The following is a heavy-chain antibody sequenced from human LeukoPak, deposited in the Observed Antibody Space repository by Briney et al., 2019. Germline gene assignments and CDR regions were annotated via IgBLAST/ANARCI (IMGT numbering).Heavy chain of an antibody. Sequence: GGSLRLSCTASGFIFSNYGMNWVRQAPGKGLEWISYIRGNSETIHYADSVKGRFTISRDNAKNTLYLQMNSLRAEDTAVYYCAKTRPLDSSSWSHGDYWGQGTLVTVSS. CDR1: GFIFSNYG. J-gene: IGHJ4*02. D-gene: IGHD6-13*01. V-gene: IGHV3-48*04. CDR2: IRGNSETI. CDR3: AKTRPLDSSSWSHGDY.